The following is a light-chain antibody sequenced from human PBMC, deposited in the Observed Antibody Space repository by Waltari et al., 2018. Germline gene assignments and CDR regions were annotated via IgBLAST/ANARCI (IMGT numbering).Light chain of an antibody. CDR3: HVWETSRDYQGF. V-gene: IGLV3-21*02. J-gene: IGLJ1*01. Sequence: SYVLTQPPPVSVAPGQTATITCGGSDIGRKSVPWYQQKAGQAPLLVIYNDADRPSGIPDRFSGSNSANTATLAISRVEAGDEADYYCHVWETSRDYQGFFGTGTKVTVL. CDR2: NDA. CDR1: DIGRKS.